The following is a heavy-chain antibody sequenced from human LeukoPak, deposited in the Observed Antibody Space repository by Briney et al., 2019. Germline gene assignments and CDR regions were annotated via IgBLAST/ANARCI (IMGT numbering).Heavy chain of an antibody. CDR1: GGSISSYY. Sequence: PSETLSLTCTVSGGSISSYYWSWIRQPPGKGLEWIGYIYYIENTNYNPSLRSRVTMSLDTSKNQLSLKLISVTAADTAVYYCARVVDEHQLQTGWFDPWGQGTLVTVSS. D-gene: IGHD6-13*01. J-gene: IGHJ5*02. CDR3: ARVVDEHQLQTGWFDP. V-gene: IGHV4-59*08. CDR2: IYYIENT.